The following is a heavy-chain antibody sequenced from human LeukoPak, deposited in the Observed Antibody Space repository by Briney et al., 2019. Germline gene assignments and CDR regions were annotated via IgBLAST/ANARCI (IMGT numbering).Heavy chain of an antibody. CDR3: ARDYYGDEDFDY. Sequence: GGSLRLSCATSGFTFNHYELNWVRQAPGKGLEWISYITSSGDVVTYADPVKGRLTMSRENAKNSVYLQMNSLRPEDTAVYYCARDYYGDEDFDYWGQGTLVTVSS. D-gene: IGHD3-10*01. V-gene: IGHV3-48*03. CDR1: GFTFNHYE. CDR2: ITSSGDVV. J-gene: IGHJ4*02.